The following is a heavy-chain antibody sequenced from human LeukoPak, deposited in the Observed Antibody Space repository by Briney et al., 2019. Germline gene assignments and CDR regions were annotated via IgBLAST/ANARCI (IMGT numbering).Heavy chain of an antibody. D-gene: IGHD4-17*01. V-gene: IGHV3-48*03. J-gene: IGHJ3*02. CDR1: GFTFSSYE. CDR2: ISRSATTI. CDR3: ARPDYEGAFDI. Sequence: GGSLRLSCAASGFTFSSYEMNWVRQAPGKGLEWVSSISRSATTIYYADSVKGRFTISRDNAKNSLYLQMNSLRAEDTAVYYCARPDYEGAFDIWGQGTMVTVSS.